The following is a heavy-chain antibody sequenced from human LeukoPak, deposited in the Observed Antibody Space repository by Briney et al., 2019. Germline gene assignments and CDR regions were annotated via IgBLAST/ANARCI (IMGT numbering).Heavy chain of an antibody. J-gene: IGHJ5*02. CDR1: GGSISSGGYY. CDR3: ARGRYYYGSGSYVPFDP. D-gene: IGHD3-10*01. Sequence: NSSETLSLTCTVSGGSISSGGYYWSWIRQHPGKGLEWIGYIYYSGSTNYNPSLKSRVTISVDTSKNQFSLKLSSVTAADTAVYYCARGRYYYGSGSYVPFDPWGQGTLVTVSS. V-gene: IGHV4-61*08. CDR2: IYYSGST.